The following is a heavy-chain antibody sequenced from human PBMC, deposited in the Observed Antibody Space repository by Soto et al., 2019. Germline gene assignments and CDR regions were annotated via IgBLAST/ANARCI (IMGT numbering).Heavy chain of an antibody. CDR1: GGSISSYY. D-gene: IGHD6-13*01. Sequence: SETLSLTCTVSGGSISSYYWSWIRQPPGKGLEWIGYIYYSGSTNYNPSLKSRVTISVDTSKNQFSLKLSSVTAADTAVYYCAGGAAAGWFDYWGQGTLVTVSS. CDR2: IYYSGST. V-gene: IGHV4-59*01. CDR3: AGGAAAGWFDY. J-gene: IGHJ4*02.